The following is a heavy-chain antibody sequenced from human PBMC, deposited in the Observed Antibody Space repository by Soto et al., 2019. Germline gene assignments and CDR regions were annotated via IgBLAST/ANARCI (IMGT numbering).Heavy chain of an antibody. CDR3: AKDLGRWLQLWGMDV. V-gene: IGHV3-9*01. Sequence: EVQLVESGGGLVQPGRSLRLSCAASGFNFDDYAMHWVRQAPGKGLEWVSGISWNSYNIGYVDSVKGRFTISRDNDKNSLHLQMNSLRAEDTALYYCAKDLGRWLQLWGMDVWGQGTTVIVSS. CDR1: GFNFDDYA. D-gene: IGHD4-4*01. J-gene: IGHJ6*02. CDR2: ISWNSYNI.